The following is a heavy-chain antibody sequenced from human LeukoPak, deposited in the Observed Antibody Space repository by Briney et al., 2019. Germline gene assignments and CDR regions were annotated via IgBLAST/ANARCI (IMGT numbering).Heavy chain of an antibody. CDR1: GGSISSGDYY. CDR3: ARDRRREGVHAFDV. CDR2: VHYTASP. V-gene: IGHV4-61*08. Sequence: SETLSLTCTVSGGSISSGDYYWSWIRPPPGKGLEWSGYVHYTASPNFNPSLKSRVTISLDTSKTQFSLKLTSVTAADAAVYYGARDRRREGVHAFDVWGGGTMVTVSS. D-gene: IGHD3-3*01. J-gene: IGHJ3*01.